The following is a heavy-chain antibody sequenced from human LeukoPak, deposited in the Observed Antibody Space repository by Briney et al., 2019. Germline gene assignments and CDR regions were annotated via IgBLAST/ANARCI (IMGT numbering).Heavy chain of an antibody. V-gene: IGHV3-48*04. CDR2: ISSSSSTI. CDR3: ARGSSSGYYSYPFDY. CDR1: GFTFSSYS. Sequence: GGSLRLSCAASGFTFSSYSMNWVRQAPGKGLEWVSYISSSSSTIYYADSVKGRFTISRDNAKNSLYLQMNSLRAEDTAVYYCARGSSSGYYSYPFDYWGQGTLVTVSS. J-gene: IGHJ4*02. D-gene: IGHD3-22*01.